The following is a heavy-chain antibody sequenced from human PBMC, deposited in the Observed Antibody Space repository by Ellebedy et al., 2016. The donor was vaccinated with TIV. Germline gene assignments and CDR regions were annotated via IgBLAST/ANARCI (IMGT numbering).Heavy chain of an antibody. V-gene: IGHV3-23*01. Sequence: GESLKISCEASGFTFATYAMTWVRQAPGKGLEWVSGLTGAGVGTYYADSVKGRFTISRDNAKNTLFLQMNSLRAEDTALYYCARVYCSGATCPAAFDIWGQGTMVTVSS. J-gene: IGHJ3*02. CDR3: ARVYCSGATCPAAFDI. CDR1: GFTFATYA. D-gene: IGHD2-15*01. CDR2: LTGAGVGT.